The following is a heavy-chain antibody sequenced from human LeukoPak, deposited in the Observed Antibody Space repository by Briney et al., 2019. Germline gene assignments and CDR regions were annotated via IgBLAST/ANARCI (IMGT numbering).Heavy chain of an antibody. Sequence: ASVKVSCKTSGYSFTDYYMHWVRQAPGQGLEWMGWINPNSGGTSSAQKFQGRVTMTRDTSITTVYMEVSWLTSDDTAIYYCARADRLHGGPYLIGPWGQGTLATVSS. CDR1: GYSFTDYY. J-gene: IGHJ5*02. V-gene: IGHV1-2*02. CDR3: ARADRLHGGPYLIGP. CDR2: INPNSGGT. D-gene: IGHD2-21*01.